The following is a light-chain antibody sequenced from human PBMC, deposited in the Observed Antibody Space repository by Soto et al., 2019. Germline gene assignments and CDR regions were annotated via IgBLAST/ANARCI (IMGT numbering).Light chain of an antibody. J-gene: IGKJ5*01. CDR3: QQYGSSLIT. CDR1: QTIRSTY. Sequence: DIVLTQSPGTLSLSPGERVTLSCRASQTIRSTYFAWYQQKPGQAPRLLIYGASSRATGIPVRFSGTGSGTDFALTISRLEPEDSAVYYCQQYGSSLITFGRGTRLESK. CDR2: GAS. V-gene: IGKV3-20*01.